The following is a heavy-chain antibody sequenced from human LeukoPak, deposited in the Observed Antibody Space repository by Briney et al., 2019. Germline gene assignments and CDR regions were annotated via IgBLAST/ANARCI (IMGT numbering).Heavy chain of an antibody. D-gene: IGHD6-13*01. CDR3: ARSVTAPGKAFDY. J-gene: IGHJ4*02. V-gene: IGHV3-30*04. CDR1: GFTFSSYA. Sequence: SGGSLRLSCAASGFTFSSYAIHWVRQAPGKGLEWVAVISYDGGDKYFADSVKGRFTISRDNSRNTLYLQMNSLRAEDTAVYYCARSVTAPGKAFDYWGQGTLVTVSS. CDR2: ISYDGGDK.